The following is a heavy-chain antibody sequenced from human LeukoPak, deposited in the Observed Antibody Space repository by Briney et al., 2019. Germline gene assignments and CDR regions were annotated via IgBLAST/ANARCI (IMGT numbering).Heavy chain of an antibody. CDR3: ARDRAGYYGTPFDP. CDR2: IYYSGST. V-gene: IGHV4-59*01. Sequence: SETLSLTCTVSGGSISSYYWSWIRQPPGKGLEWIGYIYYSGSTNYNPPLTSRVTISVDTSKNQFSLKLSSVTAADTAVYYCARDRAGYYGTPFDPWGQGTLVTVSS. D-gene: IGHD3-9*01. J-gene: IGHJ5*02. CDR1: GGSISSYY.